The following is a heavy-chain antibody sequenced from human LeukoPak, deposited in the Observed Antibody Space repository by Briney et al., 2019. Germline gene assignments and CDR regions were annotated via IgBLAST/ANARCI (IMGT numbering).Heavy chain of an antibody. D-gene: IGHD6-19*01. V-gene: IGHV4-4*07. CDR3: ASTKPGIAVAGVFPRITYFDY. CDR1: GGSISSYY. CDR2: IYTSGST. J-gene: IGHJ4*02. Sequence: SETLSLTCTVSGGSISSYYWSWIRQPAGKGPEWIGRIYTSGSTNYNPSLKSRVTMSVDTSKNQFSLKLSSVTAADTAVYYCASTKPGIAVAGVFPRITYFDYWGQGTLVTVSS.